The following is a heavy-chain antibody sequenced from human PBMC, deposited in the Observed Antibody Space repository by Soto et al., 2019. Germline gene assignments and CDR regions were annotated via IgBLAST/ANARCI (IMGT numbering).Heavy chain of an antibody. D-gene: IGHD4-17*01. V-gene: IGHV3-30*18. Sequence: GGSLRLSCAASGFTFSSYGMHWVRQAPGKGLEWVAFISYDGSYKYHVDSVKGRFTISRDNSKNTLYLQMKSLRAEDTGVYYCANGGWTTVAGGRYYYYGKDSWGQGTTVTVSS. CDR1: GFTFSSYG. J-gene: IGHJ6*02. CDR2: ISYDGSYK. CDR3: ANGGWTTVAGGRYYYYGKDS.